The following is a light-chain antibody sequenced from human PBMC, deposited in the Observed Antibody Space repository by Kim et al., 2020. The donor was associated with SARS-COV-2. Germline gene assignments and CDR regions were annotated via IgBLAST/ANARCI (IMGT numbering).Light chain of an antibody. CDR2: LVS. CDR3: MQALQTPPA. CDR1: QSLLHRNGNNY. J-gene: IGKJ2*01. V-gene: IGKV2-28*01. Sequence: EPASSSCRSSQSLLHRNGNNYLEWYLQKPGHSPQLLFYLVSNRASGVPDRFSGSGSGTDFTLKISRVEAEDVGVYYCMQALQTPPAFGQGTKLEI.